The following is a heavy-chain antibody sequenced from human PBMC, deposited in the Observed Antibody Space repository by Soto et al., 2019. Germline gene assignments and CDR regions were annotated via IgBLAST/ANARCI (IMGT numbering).Heavy chain of an antibody. V-gene: IGHV1-2*04. CDR2: INPNSGGT. CDR1: GYTFTVYY. Sequence: GASVKVSCKASGYTFTVYYMHWVRQAPVQGLEWMGWINPNSGGTNYAQKFQGWVTMTRDTSISTAYMELSRLRSDDTAVYYCARGPHYYDSSGYYLLDYWGQGTLVTVSS. CDR3: ARGPHYYDSSGYYLLDY. D-gene: IGHD3-22*01. J-gene: IGHJ4*02.